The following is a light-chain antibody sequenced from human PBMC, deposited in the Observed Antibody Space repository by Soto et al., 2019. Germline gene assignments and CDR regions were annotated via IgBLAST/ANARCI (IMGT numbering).Light chain of an antibody. CDR1: SSDVGTYKP. V-gene: IGLV2-14*02. CDR2: DDI. Sequence: QSVLTQPASVSGSPGQSITISCTGTSSDVGTYKPVSWYQQHPGKAPKVIIYDDIKRPSGVSNRFSGSKSGNTASLTISGLQAEDEADYYCSSYTGSSTRYVFGTGTKLTVL. J-gene: IGLJ1*01. CDR3: SSYTGSSTRYV.